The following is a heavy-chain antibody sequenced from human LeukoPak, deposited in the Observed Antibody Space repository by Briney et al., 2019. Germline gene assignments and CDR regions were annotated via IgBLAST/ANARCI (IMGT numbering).Heavy chain of an antibody. J-gene: IGHJ5*02. V-gene: IGHV4-34*01. CDR2: INHSGST. Sequence: PSETLSLTCAVYGGSFSGYYWSWIRQPPGKGLEWIGEINHSGSTNYNPSLKSRVTISVDRSKNQFSLKLSSVTAADTAVYYCARGLSVVRGVPNWFDPWGQGTLVTVSS. CDR1: GGSFSGYY. D-gene: IGHD3-10*01. CDR3: ARGLSVVRGVPNWFDP.